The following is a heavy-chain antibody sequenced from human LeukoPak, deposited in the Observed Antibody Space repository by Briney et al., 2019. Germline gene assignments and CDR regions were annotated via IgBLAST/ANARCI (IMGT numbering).Heavy chain of an antibody. CDR2: IHRSGSP. D-gene: IGHD1-14*01. Sequence: SETLSLTCTVSLDSTTRNFWSWVRQPPGEGLEWIGEIHRSGSPNYNPSLQSRVTISIDRSRNQIGLELSSVTAADTAVYYCAREILGGFNPGAYWGQGILVTVSS. CDR1: LDSTTRNF. CDR3: AREILGGFNPGAY. V-gene: IGHV4-4*02. J-gene: IGHJ4*02.